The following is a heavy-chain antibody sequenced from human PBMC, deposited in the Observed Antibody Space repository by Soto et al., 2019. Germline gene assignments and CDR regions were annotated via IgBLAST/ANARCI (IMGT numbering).Heavy chain of an antibody. J-gene: IGHJ4*02. Sequence: SLRLSCAASGFTFSSYAMSWVRQAPGKGLEWVSAISGSGGSTYYADSVKGRFTISRDNSKNTLYLQMNSLRAEDTAVYYCAKLGWVAARLSYYFDYWGQGTLVTVSS. CDR1: GFTFSSYA. CDR3: AKLGWVAARLSYYFDY. V-gene: IGHV3-23*01. CDR2: ISGSGGST. D-gene: IGHD6-6*01.